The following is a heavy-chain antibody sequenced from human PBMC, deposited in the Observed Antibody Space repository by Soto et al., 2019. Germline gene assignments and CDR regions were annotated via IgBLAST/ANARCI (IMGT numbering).Heavy chain of an antibody. CDR2: ISYDGSNK. CDR3: ARPKLRFLERNAYDI. J-gene: IGHJ3*02. D-gene: IGHD3-3*01. Sequence: PGGSLRLSCAASGFTFSSYAMHWVRQAPGKGLEWVAVISYDGSNKYYADSVKGRFTIPRDNSKNTLYLQMNSLRAEDTAVYYCARPKLRFLERNAYDIWGQGTMVTVSS. CDR1: GFTFSSYA. V-gene: IGHV3-30-3*01.